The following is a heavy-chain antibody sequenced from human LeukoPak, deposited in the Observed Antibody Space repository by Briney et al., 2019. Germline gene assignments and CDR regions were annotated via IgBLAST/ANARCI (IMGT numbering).Heavy chain of an antibody. Sequence: SQTLSLTCGISGDSVSSNTAAWNWIRQSPSRGLEWLGRTYYRSKWYNNYAVSVKSRITINSDSSKNQVSLQLNSVTPEDTAVYYCARACPVGYSYHDWFDPWGQGTLVTVSS. J-gene: IGHJ5*02. CDR3: ARACPVGYSYHDWFDP. CDR2: TYYRSKWYN. D-gene: IGHD5-18*01. V-gene: IGHV6-1*01. CDR1: GDSVSSNTAA.